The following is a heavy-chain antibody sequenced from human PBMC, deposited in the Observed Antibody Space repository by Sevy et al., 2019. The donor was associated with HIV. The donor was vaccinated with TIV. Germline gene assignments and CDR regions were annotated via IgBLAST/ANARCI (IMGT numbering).Heavy chain of an antibody. CDR3: ARDPSGSYYNSYYFDY. Sequence: LSLTCAASRFSFSSYGMHWVRQAPGKGLEWVAVIWYDGSNKYYADSVKGRFTVSRDNSKNTLYLQMNSLRAEDTAVYYCARDPSGSYYNSYYFDYWGQGTLVTVSS. CDR1: RFSFSSYG. J-gene: IGHJ4*02. CDR2: IWYDGSNK. V-gene: IGHV3-33*01. D-gene: IGHD3-10*01.